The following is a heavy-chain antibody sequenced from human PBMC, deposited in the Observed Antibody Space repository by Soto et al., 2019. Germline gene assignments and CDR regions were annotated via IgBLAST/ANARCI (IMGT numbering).Heavy chain of an antibody. CDR3: ARERSSSWEYYYYYGMDV. Sequence: ASVKVSCKASGYTFTGYYMHWVRQAPGQGLEWMGWINPNSGGTNYAQKFQGRVTMTRDTSISTAYMELSRLRSDDTAVYYCARERSSSWEYYYYYGMDVRGQGPTVTVSS. V-gene: IGHV1-2*02. CDR2: INPNSGGT. J-gene: IGHJ6*02. D-gene: IGHD6-13*01. CDR1: GYTFTGYY.